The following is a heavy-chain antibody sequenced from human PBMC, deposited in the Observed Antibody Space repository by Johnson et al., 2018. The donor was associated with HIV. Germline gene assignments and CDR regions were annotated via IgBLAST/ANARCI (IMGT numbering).Heavy chain of an antibody. Sequence: VQLVESGGGLVKPGGSLRVSCAASGFTFSNAWMSWVRQAPGKGLEWVGRVKCKTDGGTTDYATPVKGRFAISRDDSKNTLYLQMNSLRAEDTAVYYCASTDDAFDIWGQGTMVTVSS. D-gene: IGHD2-2*01. CDR1: GFTFSNAW. V-gene: IGHV3-15*01. J-gene: IGHJ3*02. CDR2: VKCKTDGGTT. CDR3: ASTDDAFDI.